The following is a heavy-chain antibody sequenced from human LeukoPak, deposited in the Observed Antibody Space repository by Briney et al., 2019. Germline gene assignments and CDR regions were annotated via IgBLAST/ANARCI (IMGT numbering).Heavy chain of an antibody. V-gene: IGHV4-59*01. CDR1: GGSSSYY. Sequence: SETLSLTCTVSGGSSSYYWSWIRQPPGKGLEWIGYIYYSGSTNYNPSLKSRVTISVDTSKNQFSLKLSSVTAADTAVYYCARDSVDFFDYWGQGTLVTVSS. CDR2: IYYSGST. CDR3: ARDSVDFFDY. J-gene: IGHJ4*02. D-gene: IGHD2-15*01.